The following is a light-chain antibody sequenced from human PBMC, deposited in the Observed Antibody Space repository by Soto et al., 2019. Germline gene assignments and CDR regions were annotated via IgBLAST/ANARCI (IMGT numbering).Light chain of an antibody. CDR3: QTWGTGIVV. CDR2: LNIDGSH. V-gene: IGLV4-69*01. Sequence: QSVLTQSPSASASLGASVKLTCTLSSGHSSYAIAWHQQQPEKGPRYLMKLNIDGSHTKGDGIPGRFSGSSSGAERYLTISSLQSEDEADYYCQTWGTGIVVFGGGTKVTVL. CDR1: SGHSSYA. J-gene: IGLJ2*01.